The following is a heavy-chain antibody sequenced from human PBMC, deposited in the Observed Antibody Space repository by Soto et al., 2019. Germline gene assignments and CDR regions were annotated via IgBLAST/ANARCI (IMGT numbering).Heavy chain of an antibody. CDR2: VYYSGTT. V-gene: IGHV4-61*01. D-gene: IGHD4-17*01. CDR1: GGSVSNKTYY. Sequence: SETLSLTCSVSGGSVSNKTYYWSWLRQPPGQRREWSVYVYYSGTTNYNPSLKSRVTISVDLPKNQFSLRLSSVTPADTDIYYCARTTAVPNTLRSRYFFDYWGQGTLVTVSS. CDR3: ARTTAVPNTLRSRYFFDY. J-gene: IGHJ4*02.